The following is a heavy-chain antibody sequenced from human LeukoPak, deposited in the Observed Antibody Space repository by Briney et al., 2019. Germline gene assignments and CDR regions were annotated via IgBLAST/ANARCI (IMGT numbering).Heavy chain of an antibody. V-gene: IGHV4-38-2*01. D-gene: IGHD2-21*02. CDR3: ARHVVVTAIPDYFDH. J-gene: IGHJ4*02. CDR2: VYHSGST. CDR1: GYSISSGYH. Sequence: PSETLSLTCAVSGYSISSGYHWGWIRQPPGKGLEWLGSVYHSGSTFYNPSLRSRVTISVDTSKNQFSLKLSSVTAADTAVYYCARHVVVTAIPDYFDHWGQGTLVTVSS.